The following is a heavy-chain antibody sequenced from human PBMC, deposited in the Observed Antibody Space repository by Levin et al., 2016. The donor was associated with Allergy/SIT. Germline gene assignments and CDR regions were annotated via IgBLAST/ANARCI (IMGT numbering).Heavy chain of an antibody. V-gene: IGHV4-59*01. CDR1: GGSISSYY. J-gene: IGHJ5*02. Sequence: GSLRLSCTVSGGSISSYYWSWIRQPPGKGLEWIGYIYYSGSTNYNPSLKSRVTISVDTSKNQFSLKLSSVTAADTAVYYCARGNYYGSGSKNENWFDPWGQGTLVTVSS. D-gene: IGHD3-10*01. CDR3: ARGNYYGSGSKNENWFDP. CDR2: IYYSGST.